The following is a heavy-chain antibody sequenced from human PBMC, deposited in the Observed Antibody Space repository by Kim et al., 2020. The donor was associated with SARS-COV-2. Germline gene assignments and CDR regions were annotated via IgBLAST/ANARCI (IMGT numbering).Heavy chain of an antibody. CDR3: AKSGMDFGELGFYYGMDV. V-gene: IGHV3-9*01. D-gene: IGHD3-10*01. J-gene: IGHJ6*02. Sequence: GGSLRLSCAASGFTFDDYAMHWVRQAPGKGLEWVSGISWNSGSIGYADSVKGRFTISRDNAKNSLYLQMNSLRAEDTALYYCAKSGMDFGELGFYYGMDVWGQGTTVTVSS. CDR1: GFTFDDYA. CDR2: ISWNSGSI.